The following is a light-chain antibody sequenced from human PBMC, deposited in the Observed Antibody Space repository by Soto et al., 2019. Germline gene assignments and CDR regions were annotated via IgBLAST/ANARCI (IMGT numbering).Light chain of an antibody. CDR3: QQYNVWPLT. CDR2: VAS. Sequence: EIVMTQSPATLSVSPGERATLSCRVSQSVSSNLAWYQQKPGQTPKLLIYVASTRATGIPARFSGSGSGTEFTLTISSLQSEDVAVYYCQQYNVWPLTFGGGTKVEFK. J-gene: IGKJ4*01. CDR1: QSVSSN. V-gene: IGKV3-15*01.